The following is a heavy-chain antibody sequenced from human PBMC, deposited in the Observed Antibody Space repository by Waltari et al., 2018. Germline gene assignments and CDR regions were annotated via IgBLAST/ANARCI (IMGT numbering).Heavy chain of an antibody. CDR3: AKDRAGEWGGLLWFGELPPLWAY. CDR2: ISGSGGST. D-gene: IGHD3-10*01. CDR1: GFTFSSSA. V-gene: IGHV3-23*01. J-gene: IGHJ4*02. Sequence: EVQLLESGGGLVQPGGSLRLSCAASGFTFSSSAMSWVRQAPGKGLEWVAAISGSGGSTYYADSVKGRFTISRDNSKNTLYLQMNSLRAEDTAVYYCAKDRAGEWGGLLWFGELPPLWAYWGQGTLVTVSS.